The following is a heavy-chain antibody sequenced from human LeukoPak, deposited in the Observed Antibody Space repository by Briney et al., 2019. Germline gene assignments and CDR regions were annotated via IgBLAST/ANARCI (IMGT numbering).Heavy chain of an antibody. D-gene: IGHD6-19*01. V-gene: IGHV3-23*01. CDR3: AKAGRSGWYPGWPFDI. CDR1: GFTFPTYA. CDR2: IRDSGAST. J-gene: IGHJ3*02. Sequence: GGSLRLSCAASGFTFPTYAMSWVRQAPGKGLQWVSVIRDSGASTYYADSVKGRFTISRDNSKNTLYLQMNSLRAEDTPVYYCAKAGRSGWYPGWPFDIWGQGTMVTVSS.